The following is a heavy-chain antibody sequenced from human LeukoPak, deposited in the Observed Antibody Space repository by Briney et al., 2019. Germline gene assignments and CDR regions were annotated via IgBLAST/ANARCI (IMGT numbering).Heavy chain of an antibody. V-gene: IGHV1-18*01. D-gene: IGHD4-17*01. CDR1: GYTFTSYG. CDR3: AMGETVTTPPRDY. J-gene: IGHJ4*02. Sequence: ASVKVSCKASGYTFTSYGFTWVRQAPGQGLEWMGWISGYSGNTNYAQKLQGRVTMTTDTSTSTAYMELTSLRSDDTAVYYCAMGETVTTPPRDYWGQGTLVTVSS. CDR2: ISGYSGNT.